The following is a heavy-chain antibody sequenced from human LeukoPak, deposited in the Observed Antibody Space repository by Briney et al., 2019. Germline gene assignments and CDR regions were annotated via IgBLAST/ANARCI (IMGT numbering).Heavy chain of an antibody. D-gene: IGHD3-16*02. V-gene: IGHV3-23*01. CDR1: GFTFSSYA. CDR3: AKEMITFGGVIAN. J-gene: IGHJ4*02. CDR2: LSGSGYST. Sequence: PGGPLRLSCAASGFTFSSYAMNWVRQAPGKGLEWVSTLSGSGYSTYYADSVKGRFTISRDNSKNTLYLQMNSLRAEDTAVYYCAKEMITFGGVIANWGQGTLVTVSS.